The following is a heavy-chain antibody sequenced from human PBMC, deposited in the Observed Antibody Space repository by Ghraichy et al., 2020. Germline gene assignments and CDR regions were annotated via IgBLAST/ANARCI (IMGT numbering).Heavy chain of an antibody. CDR3: ARGGRSRWFGPPDY. V-gene: IGHV4-34*01. Sequence: SETLSLTCAVYGGSFSDHYWTWIRQPPGKGLEWIGEVNDSGRTNYNPSLKSRVTISVDTSKNQFYLNLTSVTAADTAVYYCARGGRSRWFGPPDYWGQGTLVTVSS. CDR2: VNDSGRT. J-gene: IGHJ4*02. CDR1: GGSFSDHY. D-gene: IGHD3-10*01.